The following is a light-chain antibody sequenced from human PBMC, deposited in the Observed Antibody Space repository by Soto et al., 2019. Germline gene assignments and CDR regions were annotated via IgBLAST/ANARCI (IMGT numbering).Light chain of an antibody. CDR2: DNN. CDR3: GTWDSSLSAGVV. CDR1: SSNLGNNY. Sequence: SVLTQPPSVSAAPGQKVTISCSGSSSNLGNNYVSWYQQLPGTAPTLLIYDNNKQPSGIPDRFSGSKSGTSATLGITGLQTGDDADYYCGTWDSSLSAGVVFGGGTKVTVL. V-gene: IGLV1-51*01. J-gene: IGLJ2*01.